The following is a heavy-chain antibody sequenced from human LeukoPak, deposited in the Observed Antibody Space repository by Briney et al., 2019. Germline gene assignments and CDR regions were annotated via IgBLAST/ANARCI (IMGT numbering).Heavy chain of an antibody. CDR3: ARDDSWDFSWFDP. V-gene: IGHV4-34*01. CDR2: INHSGST. J-gene: IGHJ5*02. CDR1: GGSFSGYY. D-gene: IGHD3-22*01. Sequence: SSETLSLTCAVYGGSFSGYYWSWIRQPPGKGLEWIGEINHSGSTNYNPSLKSRVTISVDTSKNQFSLKLSSVTAADTAVYYCARDDSWDFSWFDPWGQGTLVAVSS.